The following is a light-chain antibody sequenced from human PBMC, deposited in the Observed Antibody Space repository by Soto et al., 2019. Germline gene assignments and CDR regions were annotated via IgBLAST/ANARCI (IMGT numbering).Light chain of an antibody. J-gene: IGLJ3*02. CDR3: CSYAGNSWV. CDR1: SSDVGGYKY. CDR2: DVS. Sequence: QSALTQPRSVSGSPGQSVTISCTGNSSDVGGYKYVSWYQQHPGKAPKLMIYDVSKRPSGVPDRFSGSKSDNTASLTISGLQAEDEADYYCCSYAGNSWVFGGGTKLTVL. V-gene: IGLV2-11*01.